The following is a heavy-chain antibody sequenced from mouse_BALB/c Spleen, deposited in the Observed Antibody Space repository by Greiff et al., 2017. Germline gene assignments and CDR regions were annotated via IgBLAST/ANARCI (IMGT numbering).Heavy chain of an antibody. Sequence: DVMLVESGGGLVQPGGSRKLSCAASGFTFSDYGMAWVRQAPGKGPEWVAFISNLAYSIYYADTVTGRFTISRENAKNTLYLEMSSLRSEDTAMYYCARETSYYFDYWGQGTTLTVSA. CDR3: ARETSYYFDY. J-gene: IGHJ2*01. V-gene: IGHV5-15*02. CDR2: ISNLAYSI. CDR1: GFTFSDYG.